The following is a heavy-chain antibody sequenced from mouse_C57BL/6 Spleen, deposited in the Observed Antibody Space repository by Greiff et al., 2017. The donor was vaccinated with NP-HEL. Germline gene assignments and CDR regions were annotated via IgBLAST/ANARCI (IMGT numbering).Heavy chain of an antibody. J-gene: IGHJ3*01. CDR1: GYTFTDYN. D-gene: IGHD2-4*01. V-gene: IGHV1-18*01. CDR2: INPNNGGT. CDR3: ARSYYDYDGPSFAY. Sequence: EVQLQESGPELVKPGASVKIPCKASGYTFTDYNMDWVKQSHGKSLEWIGDINPNNGGTIYNQKFKGKATLTVNKSSSTAYMELRSLTSEDTAVYYCARSYYDYDGPSFAYWGQGTLVTVSA.